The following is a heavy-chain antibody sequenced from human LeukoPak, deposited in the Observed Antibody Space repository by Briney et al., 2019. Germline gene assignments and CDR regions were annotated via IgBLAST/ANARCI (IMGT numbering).Heavy chain of an antibody. Sequence: GGSLRLSCAASGFTFSSYGMHWVRQAPGKGLEWVAFIRYDGSNKYYADSVKGRFTISRDNSKNTLYLQMNSLRAEDTAVYYCAKDRPYITGTTGDFDYWGQGTLVTVSS. D-gene: IGHD1-7*01. CDR2: IRYDGSNK. J-gene: IGHJ4*02. CDR1: GFTFSSYG. CDR3: AKDRPYITGTTGDFDY. V-gene: IGHV3-30*02.